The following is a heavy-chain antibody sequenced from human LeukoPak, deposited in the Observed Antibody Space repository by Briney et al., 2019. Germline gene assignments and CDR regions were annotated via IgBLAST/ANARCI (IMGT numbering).Heavy chain of an antibody. CDR1: GASISSTNW. Sequence: SETLSLTCAVSGASISSTNWWSWVRQPPGKGLEWIGYIYYSGSTNYNPSLKSRVTISVDTSKNQFSLKLSSVTAADTAVYYCARTISGYYSLYYFDYWGQGTLVTVSS. CDR2: IYYSGST. CDR3: ARTISGYYSLYYFDY. V-gene: IGHV4-4*02. J-gene: IGHJ4*02. D-gene: IGHD3-22*01.